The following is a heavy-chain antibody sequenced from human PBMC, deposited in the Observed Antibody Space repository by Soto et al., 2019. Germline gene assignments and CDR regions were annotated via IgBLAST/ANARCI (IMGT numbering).Heavy chain of an antibody. CDR1: GGSISSGGYY. CDR2: IYYSGST. J-gene: IGHJ5*02. Sequence: QVQLQESGPGLVKPSQTLSLTCTVSGGSISSGGYYWSWIRQHPGKGLEWIGYIYYSGSTYYNPSLKSPVTISVDTSKNQFSLKLSSVTAADTAGYYCARVGSGSYYTLSWGQGTLVTVSS. V-gene: IGHV4-31*01. D-gene: IGHD3-10*01. CDR3: ARVGSGSYYTLS.